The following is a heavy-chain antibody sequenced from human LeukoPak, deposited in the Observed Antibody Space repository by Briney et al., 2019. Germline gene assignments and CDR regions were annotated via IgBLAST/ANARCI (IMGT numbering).Heavy chain of an antibody. CDR3: ARNQLLSRYYFDY. CDR1: GFTFSNYW. D-gene: IGHD2-2*01. J-gene: IGHJ4*02. Sequence: GGSLRLSCAASGFTFSNYWMSWVRQAPGKGLEWVANIKQDGSEKFYVDSVKGRFTISRDNAKNSLYLQMNSLRAEDTAVYYCARNQLLSRYYFDYWGQGTLVTVYS. CDR2: IKQDGSEK. V-gene: IGHV3-7*01.